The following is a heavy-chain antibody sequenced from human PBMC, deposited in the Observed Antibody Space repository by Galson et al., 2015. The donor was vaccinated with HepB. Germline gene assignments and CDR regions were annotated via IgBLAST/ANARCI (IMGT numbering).Heavy chain of an antibody. V-gene: IGHV1-69*13. Sequence: SVKVSCKASGGTFSSHTISWVRQAPGQGLEWMGGIIPLFGSGNYAQKFQGRVTITADESKSTTCMELSSLRSEDTAVYYCARQYDTSGYYAYWGQGTLVTVSS. CDR3: ARQYDTSGYYAY. J-gene: IGHJ4*02. D-gene: IGHD3-22*01. CDR2: IIPLFGSG. CDR1: GGTFSSHT.